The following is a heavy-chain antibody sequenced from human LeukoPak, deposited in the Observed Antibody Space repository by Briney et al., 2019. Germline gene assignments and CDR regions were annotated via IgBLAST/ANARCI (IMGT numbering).Heavy chain of an antibody. CDR1: GGSISSGGYS. CDR2: IYNSGST. J-gene: IGHJ5*02. Sequence: PSQTLSLTCSVSGGSISSGGYSWSWIRQHPGKGLEWIGYIYNSGSTYYNPSLKSRVTISVDTSKNQSSLKLSSVTAADTAVYYCARDNGYFYIWFDPWGQGTLVTVSS. CDR3: ARDNGYFYIWFDP. V-gene: IGHV4-31*03. D-gene: IGHD3-22*01.